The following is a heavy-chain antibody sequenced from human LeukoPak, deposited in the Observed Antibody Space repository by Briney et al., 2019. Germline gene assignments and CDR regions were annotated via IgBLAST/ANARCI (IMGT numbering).Heavy chain of an antibody. CDR2: MNQDGGEK. D-gene: IGHD3-16*01. Sequence: GGSLRLSCAAAGFTFSDSWMSWVRQAPGKGLEWVANMNQDGGEKDYVDSVKGRFTISRDNARNLLYLQMSSLRAEDTAVYCCATYTHWVAGDVWGQGTTVTVSS. CDR1: GFTFSDSW. J-gene: IGHJ6*02. V-gene: IGHV3-7*01. CDR3: ATYTHWVAGDV.